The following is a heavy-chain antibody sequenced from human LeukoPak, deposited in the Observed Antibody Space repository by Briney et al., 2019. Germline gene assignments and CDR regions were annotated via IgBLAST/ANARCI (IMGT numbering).Heavy chain of an antibody. J-gene: IGHJ4*02. CDR3: ARGEENYYGSGSRLHFDY. CDR2: IYYSGST. Sequence: SETLSLTCTVSGGSISSYYWSWIRQPPGKGLEWIGYIYYSGSTNYSPSLKSRVTISVDTSKNQFSLKLSSVTAADTAVYYCARGEENYYGSGSRLHFDYWGQGTLVTVSS. CDR1: GGSISSYY. V-gene: IGHV4-59*01. D-gene: IGHD3-10*01.